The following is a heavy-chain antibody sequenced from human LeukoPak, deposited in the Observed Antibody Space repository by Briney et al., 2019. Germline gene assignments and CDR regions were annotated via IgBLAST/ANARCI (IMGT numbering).Heavy chain of an antibody. D-gene: IGHD3-9*01. CDR3: ARGGRPDYDILTGYWGDFDY. CDR1: GGTFSSYA. CDR2: IIPIFGTA. V-gene: IGHV1-69*13. Sequence: SVKLSCKASGGTFSSYAISWVRQAPGQGLEWMGGIIPIFGTANYAQKFQGRLTITADESTSTAYMELSSLRSEDTAVYYCARGGRPDYDILTGYWGDFDYWGQGTLVTVSS. J-gene: IGHJ4*02.